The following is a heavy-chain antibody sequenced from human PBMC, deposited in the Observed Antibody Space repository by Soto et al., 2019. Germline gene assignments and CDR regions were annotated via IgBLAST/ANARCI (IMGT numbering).Heavy chain of an antibody. CDR2: IWYDGSNK. J-gene: IGHJ6*02. Sequence: QVQLVESGGGVVQPGRSLRLSCAASGFTFSAYGMHWFRQAPGKGLEWVAVIWYDGSNKYYVDSVKGRFTISRDDSKNTLYLQMNSLRAEDTAVYYCARETGAPLYGMDVWGQGTTVTVSS. CDR1: GFTFSAYG. V-gene: IGHV3-33*01. D-gene: IGHD7-27*01. CDR3: ARETGAPLYGMDV.